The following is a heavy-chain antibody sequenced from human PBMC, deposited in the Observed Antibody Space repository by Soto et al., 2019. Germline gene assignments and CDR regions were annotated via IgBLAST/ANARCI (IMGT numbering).Heavy chain of an antibody. CDR3: ARRAETNGWNGFGADKYYFDF. CDR1: GYTFTGYF. J-gene: IGHJ4*02. Sequence: ASVKVSCKASGYTFTGYFMHWVRQATGQGLEWMGWLNPNTGNSGYAQKFQGRITVTSDTSINTVHMELSSLRSEDTAVYYCARRAETNGWNGFGADKYYFDFWGQGTLVTVSS. D-gene: IGHD1-1*01. V-gene: IGHV1-8*02. CDR2: LNPNTGNS.